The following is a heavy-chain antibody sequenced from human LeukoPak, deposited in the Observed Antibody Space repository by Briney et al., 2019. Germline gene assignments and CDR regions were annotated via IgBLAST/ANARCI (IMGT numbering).Heavy chain of an antibody. Sequence: PSETLSLTCTVSGDSISSYYWSWIRQPPGKGLEWIGYIYYSGSTNCNPSLKSRVTISVDTSKNQFSLKLSPVTAADTAVYFCARSERIIMILGGAFDVWGQGTMVTVSS. V-gene: IGHV4-59*08. CDR1: GDSISSYY. CDR2: IYYSGST. CDR3: ARSERIIMILGGAFDV. D-gene: IGHD3-22*01. J-gene: IGHJ3*01.